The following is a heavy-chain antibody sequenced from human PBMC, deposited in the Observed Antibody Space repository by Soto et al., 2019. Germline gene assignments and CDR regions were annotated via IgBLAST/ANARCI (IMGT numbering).Heavy chain of an antibody. CDR3: AAPRDEYGSGVSWFTYGMDI. J-gene: IGHJ6*02. CDR2: LDGDGGST. CDR1: GFTFSDFA. Sequence: GGSLSLSCLASGFTFSDFAMTWVRHVPGRGLEWVASLDGDGGSTYYAESVRGRFSISRDNSQNTLFLQMKRLTVDDTAIYYCAAPRDEYGSGVSWFTYGMDIWGQGTTVTVSS. D-gene: IGHD3-10*01. V-gene: IGHV3-23*01.